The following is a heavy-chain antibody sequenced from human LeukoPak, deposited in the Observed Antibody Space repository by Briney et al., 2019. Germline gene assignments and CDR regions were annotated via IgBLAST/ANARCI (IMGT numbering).Heavy chain of an antibody. CDR3: ARHGGGYSFDY. D-gene: IGHD5-18*01. V-gene: IGHV4-59*08. J-gene: IGHJ4*02. Sequence: SETLSLTCSVSGDSISGYYWSWIRQPPGKGLEWIGSIYHGGSTSCNPSLKSRVTVSGDTSKKQFSLRLTPVTAADTSVYYCARHGGGYSFDYWGQGALVTVSS. CDR2: IYHGGST. CDR1: GDSISGYY.